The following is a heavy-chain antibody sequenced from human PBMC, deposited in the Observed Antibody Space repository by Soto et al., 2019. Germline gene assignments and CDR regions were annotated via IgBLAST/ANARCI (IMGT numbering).Heavy chain of an antibody. V-gene: IGHV3-23*01. J-gene: IGHJ4*02. CDR2: ISGSGGST. CDR1: GFTFSSYA. CDR3: AKDYSGSYYYDY. Sequence: VGSLRLSCAASGFTFSSYAMSWVRQAPGKGLEWVSAISGSGGSTYYADSVKGRFTISRDNSKNTLYLQMNSLRAEDTAVYYCAKDYSGSYYYDYWGQGTLVTVSS. D-gene: IGHD1-26*01.